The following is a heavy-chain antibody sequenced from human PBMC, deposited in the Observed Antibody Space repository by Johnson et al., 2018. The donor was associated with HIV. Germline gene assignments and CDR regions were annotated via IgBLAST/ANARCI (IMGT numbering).Heavy chain of an antibody. CDR2: IYSGGST. J-gene: IGHJ3*02. CDR3: ARAGGSSLAFDI. D-gene: IGHD6-6*01. Sequence: EQLVESGGGLVKPGGSLRLSCAASGFTLTNARMKWVRQAPGKGLEWVSVIYSGGSTYYADSVKGRFTISRDNSKNTLYLQMGSLRAEDMAVYYCARAGGSSLAFDIWGQGTMVTVSS. V-gene: IGHV3-66*01. CDR1: GFTLTNAR.